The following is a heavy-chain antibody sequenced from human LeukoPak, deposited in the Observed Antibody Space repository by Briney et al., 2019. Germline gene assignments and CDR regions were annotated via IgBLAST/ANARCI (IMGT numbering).Heavy chain of an antibody. V-gene: IGHV4-38-2*02. CDR1: GYSISSGYY. CDR3: ARHPYYYDSSGYFNYYYMDV. Sequence: SETLSLTCTVSGYSISSGYYWGWIRQPPGKGLEWIGSIYHSGSTYYNPSLKSRVTIPVDTSKNQFSLKLSSVTAADTAVYYCARHPYYYDSSGYFNYYYMDVWGKGTTVTVSS. J-gene: IGHJ6*03. CDR2: IYHSGST. D-gene: IGHD3-22*01.